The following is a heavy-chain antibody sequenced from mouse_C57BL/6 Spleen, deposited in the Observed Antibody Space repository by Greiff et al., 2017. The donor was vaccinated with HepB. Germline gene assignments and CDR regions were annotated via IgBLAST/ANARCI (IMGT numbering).Heavy chain of an antibody. D-gene: IGHD1-1*01. CDR2: IWSGGST. CDR1: GFSLTSYG. V-gene: IGHV2-2*01. Sequence: VKLVESGPGLVQPSQSLSITCTVSGFSLTSYGVHWVRQSPGKGLEWLGVIWSGGSTDYNAAFISRLSISKDNSKSQVFFKMNSLQADDTAIYYCARNTDYGSSYGYFDVWGTGTTVTVSS. CDR3: ARNTDYGSSYGYFDV. J-gene: IGHJ1*03.